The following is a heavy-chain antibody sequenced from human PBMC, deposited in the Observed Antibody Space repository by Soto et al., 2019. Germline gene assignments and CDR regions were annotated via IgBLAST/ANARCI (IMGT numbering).Heavy chain of an antibody. CDR1: GGSISSCVYY. J-gene: IGHJ3*02. V-gene: IGHV4-31*03. CDR3: ASYPPDAFYI. CDR2: IYYSWRT. Sequence: VQLQDSGPGLVTPSQTLSLPCTVSGGSISSCVYYWIWIRQHPWKGLEWIGYIYYSWRTSYNPSLKSRVTISVDTSKNQFSLKLSSVTAADTAVYFCASYPPDAFYIWGQGTMVTVSS.